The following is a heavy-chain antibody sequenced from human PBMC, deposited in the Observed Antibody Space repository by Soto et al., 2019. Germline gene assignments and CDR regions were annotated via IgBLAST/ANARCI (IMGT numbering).Heavy chain of an antibody. CDR2: IDWDDDK. J-gene: IGHJ4*02. Sequence: SGPTLVNPTQTLPLTCTFSGFSLSTSGMCVSWIRQPPGKALEWLALIDWDDDKYYSTSLKTRLTISKDTSKNQVVLTMTNMDPVDTATYYCARSYGDYEGPKFDYWGQGTLVTVSS. D-gene: IGHD4-17*01. CDR1: GFSLSTSGMC. CDR3: ARSYGDYEGPKFDY. V-gene: IGHV2-70*01.